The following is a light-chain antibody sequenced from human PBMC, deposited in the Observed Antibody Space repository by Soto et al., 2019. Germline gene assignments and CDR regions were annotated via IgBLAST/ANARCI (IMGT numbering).Light chain of an antibody. CDR1: QGIGNY. V-gene: IGKV1-27*01. J-gene: IGKJ1*01. CDR2: GAS. Sequence: DIQMTQSPPSLSASVGDGVTITCRASQGIGNYLAWYQQKPGKVPKLLIYGASTLQSGVPSRFSGSGSGTDFTLTISSLRPEDVATYYCQKYDRAPRTFGPGTRVEIK. CDR3: QKYDRAPRT.